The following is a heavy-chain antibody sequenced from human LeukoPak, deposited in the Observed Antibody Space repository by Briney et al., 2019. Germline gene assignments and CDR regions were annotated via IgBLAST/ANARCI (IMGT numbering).Heavy chain of an antibody. Sequence: SETLSLTCTVSGGSISSYYWSWIRQHPGKGLEWIGEINHSGSTNYNPSLKSRVTISVDTSKNQFSLKLSSVTAADTAVYYCARQSSDILTGYYRGPYYYYGMDVWGQGTTVTVSS. V-gene: IGHV4-34*01. J-gene: IGHJ6*02. CDR3: ARQSSDILTGYYRGPYYYYGMDV. CDR1: GGSISSYY. CDR2: INHSGST. D-gene: IGHD3-9*01.